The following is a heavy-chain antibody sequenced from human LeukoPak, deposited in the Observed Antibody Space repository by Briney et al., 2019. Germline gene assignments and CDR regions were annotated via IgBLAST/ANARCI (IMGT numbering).Heavy chain of an antibody. D-gene: IGHD6-19*01. V-gene: IGHV3-74*03. Sequence: GGSLRLSCVVSGFPFGSYWMHWVRPVPGKGLCWVSRMNEDGRVPAYADSVKGRFTISRDNAKNTLYLQMKSLRADDPALYFCAKELSGKEDRWGQGTLVAVSS. CDR1: GFPFGSYW. J-gene: IGHJ5*02. CDR3: AKELSGKEDR. CDR2: MNEDGRVP.